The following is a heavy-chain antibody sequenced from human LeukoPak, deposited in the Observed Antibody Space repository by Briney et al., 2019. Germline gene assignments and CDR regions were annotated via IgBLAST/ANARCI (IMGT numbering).Heavy chain of an antibody. CDR3: ARPSFSGRGGDRRGADYYFDY. CDR1: GYNFTSYW. J-gene: IGHJ4*02. Sequence: GESLKISCKGSGYNFTSYWIGWVRQMPGKGLEWMGIIYPGDSDTRYSPSFQGQVTISADKSTSTAYVQWSSLKASDTAMYYCARPSFSGRGGDRRGADYYFDYWGQGTLVTVSS. V-gene: IGHV5-51*01. CDR2: IYPGDSDT. D-gene: IGHD2-21*02.